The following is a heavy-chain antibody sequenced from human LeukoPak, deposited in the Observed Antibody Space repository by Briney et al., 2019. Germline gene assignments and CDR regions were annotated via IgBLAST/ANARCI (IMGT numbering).Heavy chain of an antibody. J-gene: IGHJ4*02. Sequence: GRSLRLSCAASGFIFSNYGMNWVRQAPGKGLEWVAAISASGSATSYADSVRGRFTISRDNSKSTTYLQMNSLRAEDTAVFYCAKDLYLRDFWSGHFDYWGQGIPVTVSS. CDR1: GFIFSNYG. CDR3: AKDLYLRDFWSGHFDY. D-gene: IGHD3-3*01. CDR2: ISASGSAT. V-gene: IGHV3-23*01.